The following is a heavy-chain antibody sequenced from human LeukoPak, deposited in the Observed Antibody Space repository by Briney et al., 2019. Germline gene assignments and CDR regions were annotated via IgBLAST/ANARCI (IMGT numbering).Heavy chain of an antibody. CDR1: GGSISSYY. V-gene: IGHV4-59*08. CDR2: IYYSGST. D-gene: IGHD6-19*01. Sequence: SETLSLTCTVSGGSISSYYWSWIRQPPGKGLEWIGYIYYSGSTNYNPSLKSRVTISVDTSKNQFSLKLSSVTAADTAVYYCARQYSSGWYHGWYFDYWGQGTLVTVSS. CDR3: ARQYSSGWYHGWYFDY. J-gene: IGHJ4*02.